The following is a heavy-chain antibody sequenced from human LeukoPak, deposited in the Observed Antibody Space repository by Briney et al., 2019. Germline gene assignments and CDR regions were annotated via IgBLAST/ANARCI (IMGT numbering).Heavy chain of an antibody. CDR3: TREDRPFCPFAY. CDR1: GGSIDITNY. Sequence: SETLSFTCGVSGGSIDITNYWSWVRQAPGEGLEWIGGISHDGTTNYNPSLRSRVAMSLDRANNQFSLSLTSVTAADTAVYYCTREDRPFCPFAYWGQGVLVTVSS. J-gene: IGHJ4*02. CDR2: ISHDGTT. V-gene: IGHV4-4*02. D-gene: IGHD3-22*01.